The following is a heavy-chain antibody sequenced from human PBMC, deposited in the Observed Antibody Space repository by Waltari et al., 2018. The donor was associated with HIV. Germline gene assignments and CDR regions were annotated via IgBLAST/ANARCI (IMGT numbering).Heavy chain of an antibody. CDR1: GGFFWRRDYY. V-gene: IGHV4-39*01. J-gene: IGHJ5*02. CDR3: ARRGNYRAAEYNYFGP. Sequence: QLQLQESGPGVGKPLATLSLTCTVSGGFFWRRDYYWDWTRQSPGKGLECIGTIQYGGNTIYNPSLEGRVSMSIDTSRGQFSLTLKDVTAADTAVYFCARRGNYRAAEYNYFGPWGQGIQVIVSS. CDR2: IQYGGNT. D-gene: IGHD1-7*01.